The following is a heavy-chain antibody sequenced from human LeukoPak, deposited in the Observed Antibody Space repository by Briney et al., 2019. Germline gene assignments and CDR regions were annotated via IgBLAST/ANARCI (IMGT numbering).Heavy chain of an antibody. CDR1: GFTFSSYS. Sequence: GGSLRLSCAASGFTFSSYSMNWVRQAPGEGLEWVSYISSSSSTIYYADSVKGRFTISRDNAKNSLYLQMNSLRAEDTAVYYCARASQWELPSSGYWGQGTLVTAPS. CDR2: ISSSSSTI. CDR3: ARASQWELPSSGY. D-gene: IGHD1-26*01. V-gene: IGHV3-48*01. J-gene: IGHJ4*02.